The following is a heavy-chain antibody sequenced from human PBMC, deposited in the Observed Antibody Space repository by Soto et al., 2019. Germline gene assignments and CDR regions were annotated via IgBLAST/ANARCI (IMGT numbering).Heavy chain of an antibody. D-gene: IGHD2-2*01. Sequence: ASVKVSCKASGYTFTSYGISWVRQAPGQGLEWMGWISAYNGNTNYAQKLQGRVTMTTDTSTSTAYMELRSLRSDDTAVYYCARDCSSTSCYVGHDIWGQGTLVTVSS. CDR1: GYTFTSYG. J-gene: IGHJ4*02. CDR3: ARDCSSTSCYVGHDI. CDR2: ISAYNGNT. V-gene: IGHV1-18*01.